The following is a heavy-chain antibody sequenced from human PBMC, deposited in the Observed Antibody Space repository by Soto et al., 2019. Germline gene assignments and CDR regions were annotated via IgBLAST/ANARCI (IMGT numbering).Heavy chain of an antibody. CDR1: GFTFSSYS. V-gene: IGHV3-21*01. CDR2: ISSSSSYI. D-gene: IGHD3-9*01. J-gene: IGHJ4*02. CDR3: ARDSLTGYYSFDY. Sequence: SLRLSCAASGFTFSSYSMNWVRQAPGKGLEWVSSISSSSSYIYYADSVKGRFTISRDNAKNSLYLQMNSLRAEDTAVYYCARDSLTGYYSFDYWGQGTLVTVSS.